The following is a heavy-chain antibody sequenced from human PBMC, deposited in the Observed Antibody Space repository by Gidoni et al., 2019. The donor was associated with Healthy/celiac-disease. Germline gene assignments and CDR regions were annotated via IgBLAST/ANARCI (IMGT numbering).Heavy chain of an antibody. CDR1: GFSLSNARMG. Sequence: QVTLKESGPVLVKPTEPLTLTCTVSGFSLSNARMGVSWIRQPPGKALEWLAHIFSNDEKSYSTSLKSRLTISKDTSKSQVVLTMTNMDPVDTATYYCARIGRRGLLRYFDWSSRYGMDVWGQGTTVTVSS. CDR2: IFSNDEK. J-gene: IGHJ6*02. CDR3: ARIGRRGLLRYFDWSSRYGMDV. D-gene: IGHD3-9*01. V-gene: IGHV2-26*01.